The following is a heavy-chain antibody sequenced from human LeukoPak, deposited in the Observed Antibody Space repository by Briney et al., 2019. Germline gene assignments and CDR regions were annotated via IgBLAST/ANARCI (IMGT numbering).Heavy chain of an antibody. Sequence: ASETLSLTCTVSGGSISSYYWSWIRQPPGRGLEWIGYIYYSGTTNYNPSLKSRVTISVDTSKNQFSLKLSSVTAADTAVYYCARGVYIAAAQYGYWGQGTLVTVSS. CDR2: IYYSGTT. CDR1: GGSISSYY. V-gene: IGHV4-59*01. J-gene: IGHJ4*02. D-gene: IGHD6-13*01. CDR3: ARGVYIAAAQYGY.